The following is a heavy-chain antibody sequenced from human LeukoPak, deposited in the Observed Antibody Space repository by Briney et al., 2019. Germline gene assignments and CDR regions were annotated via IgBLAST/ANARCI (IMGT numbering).Heavy chain of an antibody. CDR1: GGSISSNGYC. Sequence: SETLSLTCTVSGGSISSNGYCWGWIRQPPGKGLEWIGSICYSGSTFYNPSLKSRVTLSVDTSKNQFSLKLSSVTAADTAVYYCARTENCIPEEWFDPWGQGTLVTVSS. J-gene: IGHJ5*02. CDR3: ARTENCIPEEWFDP. D-gene: IGHD1-1*01. CDR2: ICYSGST. V-gene: IGHV4-39*01.